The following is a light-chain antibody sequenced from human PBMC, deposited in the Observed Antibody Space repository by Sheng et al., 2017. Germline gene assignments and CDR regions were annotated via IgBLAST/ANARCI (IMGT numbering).Light chain of an antibody. CDR3: QQYGSFPIT. CDR2: GTS. CDR1: QSVSSSY. J-gene: IGKJ5*01. V-gene: IGKV3-20*01. Sequence: EIVLTQSPGTLSLSPGERATLSCRASQSVSSSYLAWYQQKPGQAPRLLIYGTSNRATGIPDRFSGSGSGTDLTLTISRLEPEDFAVYYCQQYGSFPITFGQGTRLEIK.